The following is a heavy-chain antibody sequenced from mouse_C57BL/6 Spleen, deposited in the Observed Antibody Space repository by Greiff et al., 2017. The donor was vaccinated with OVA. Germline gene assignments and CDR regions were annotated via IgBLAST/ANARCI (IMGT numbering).Heavy chain of an antibody. CDR1: GYTFTSYW. CDR2: IDPSDSYT. Sequence: VQLQQPGAELVMPGASVKLSCKASGYTFTSYWMHWVKQRPGQGLEWIGEIDPSDSYTNYNQKFKGKSTLTVDKSSSTAYMQLSSLTSEDSAVYYCARSDGRRDYYAMDYWGQGTSVTVSS. J-gene: IGHJ4*01. D-gene: IGHD1-1*01. CDR3: ARSDGRRDYYAMDY. V-gene: IGHV1-69*01.